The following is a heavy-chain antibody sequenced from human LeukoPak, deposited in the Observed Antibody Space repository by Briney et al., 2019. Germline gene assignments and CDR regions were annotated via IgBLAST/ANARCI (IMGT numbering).Heavy chain of an antibody. J-gene: IGHJ4*02. D-gene: IGHD3-10*01. CDR3: ARQAGSGFDY. CDR2: VKSDGGGI. CDR1: GFTFTDYW. V-gene: IGHV3-74*01. Sequence: PGRSLRLSCAVSGFTFTDYWFHWVRQAPGKGLEWVSRVKSDGGGINYGDSVKGRFTMSRDNAKNTLYLQMNSLRAEDTAVYYCARQAGSGFDYWGQGSLVTVSS.